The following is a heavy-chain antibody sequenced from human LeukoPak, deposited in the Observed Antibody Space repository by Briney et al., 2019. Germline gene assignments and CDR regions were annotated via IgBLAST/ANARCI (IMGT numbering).Heavy chain of an antibody. V-gene: IGHV4-34*01. CDR3: ARGFGYSSRRFDY. J-gene: IGHJ4*02. Sequence: KPGGSLRLSCAASGFTFSNGWMGWVRQPPGKGLEWIGEINHSGSTNYNPSLKSRVTISVDTSKNQFSLKLSSVTAADTAVYYCARGFGYSSRRFDYWGQGTLVTVSS. CDR2: INHSGST. D-gene: IGHD6-13*01. CDR1: GFTFSNGW.